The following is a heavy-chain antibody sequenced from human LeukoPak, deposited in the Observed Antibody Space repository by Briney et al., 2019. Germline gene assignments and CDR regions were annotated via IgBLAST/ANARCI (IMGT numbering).Heavy chain of an antibody. J-gene: IGHJ4*02. Sequence: GGSLRPSCAASGFTFSSSGMHWVRQAPGKGLEWVAFISYDGSNRSYADSVKGRFTIARDNSKNTLYLQMNSLRAEDTAVYYCAKETRGSYSDYWGQGTLVTVPS. CDR3: AKETRGSYSDY. V-gene: IGHV3-30*02. CDR1: GFTFSSSG. CDR2: ISYDGSNR. D-gene: IGHD5-12*01.